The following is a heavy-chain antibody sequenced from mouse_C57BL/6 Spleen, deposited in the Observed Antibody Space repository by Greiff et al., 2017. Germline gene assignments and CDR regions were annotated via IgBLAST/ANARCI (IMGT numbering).Heavy chain of an antibody. J-gene: IGHJ4*01. CDR2: IDPSDSYT. Sequence: QVQLQQPGAELVMPGASVKLSCKASGYTFTSYWMHWVKQRPGQGLEWIGEIDPSDSYTNYNQKFKGKSTLTVDKSSSTAYMQLSSLTSEDSAVYYCARGEYYGNCGDYYAIDYWGQGTSVTVSA. CDR3: ARGEYYGNCGDYYAIDY. CDR1: GYTFTSYW. V-gene: IGHV1-69*01. D-gene: IGHD2-1*01.